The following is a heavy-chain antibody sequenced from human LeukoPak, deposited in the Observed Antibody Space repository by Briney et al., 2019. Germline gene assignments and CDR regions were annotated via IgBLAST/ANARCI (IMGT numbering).Heavy chain of an antibody. D-gene: IGHD4-17*01. CDR1: GFTVSSNY. V-gene: IGHV3-53*01. Sequence: GGSLRLSCAASGFTVSSNYMSWVRQAPGKGLEGVSVIYSGGSAYYADSVKGRFTISRDNSKNTLYLKMNSLRAEDTAVYYCARDFLYGDHEGYFDLWGRGTLVTVSS. CDR2: IYSGGSA. J-gene: IGHJ2*01. CDR3: ARDFLYGDHEGYFDL.